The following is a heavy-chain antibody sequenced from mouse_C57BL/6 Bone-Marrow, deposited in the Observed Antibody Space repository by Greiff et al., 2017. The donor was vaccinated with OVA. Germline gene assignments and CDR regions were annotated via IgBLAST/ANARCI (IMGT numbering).Heavy chain of an antibody. V-gene: IGHV7-3*01. CDR2: IRNKPNGSTT. CDR3: ARYKGRVAVDYFDY. J-gene: IGHJ2*01. Sequence: EVKLVESGGGLVQPGDSLSLSCAASGFTFTNYYISWVRQPPGKALEWLAFIRNKPNGSTTEYSASVKGRFTISRDNSQSILYLQMNALRAEDSATYYCARYKGRVAVDYFDYWGQGTALTVSS. CDR1: GFTFTNYY. D-gene: IGHD1-1*01.